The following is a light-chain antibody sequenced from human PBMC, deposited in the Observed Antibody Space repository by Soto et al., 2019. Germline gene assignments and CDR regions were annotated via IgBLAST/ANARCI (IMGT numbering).Light chain of an antibody. CDR1: SSDVGGYKY. V-gene: IGLV2-11*01. CDR3: CSYAGSYTNV. Sequence: QSALTQPRSVSGSPGQSVTISCTGTSSDVGGYKYVSWYQHHPGKAPKLMIYDVTKRPSGVPYRFSGSKSGNTASLTISGLQAGDEADYYCCSYAGSYTNVFGTGTKLTVL. CDR2: DVT. J-gene: IGLJ1*01.